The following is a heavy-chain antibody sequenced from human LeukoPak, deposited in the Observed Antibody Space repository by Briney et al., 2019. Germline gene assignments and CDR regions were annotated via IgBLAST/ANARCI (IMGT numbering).Heavy chain of an antibody. CDR1: GYTFTSYG. Sequence: GASVKVSCKASGYTFTSYGISWVRQAPGQGLEWMGWISAYNGNTNYAQKLQGRVTMTTDTSTSTAYMELRSLRSDDTAVYYCARAITMVRGVSLSVELHKLYYFDYWGQGTLVTVSS. D-gene: IGHD3-10*01. V-gene: IGHV1-18*04. CDR3: ARAITMVRGVSLSVELHKLYYFDY. J-gene: IGHJ4*02. CDR2: ISAYNGNT.